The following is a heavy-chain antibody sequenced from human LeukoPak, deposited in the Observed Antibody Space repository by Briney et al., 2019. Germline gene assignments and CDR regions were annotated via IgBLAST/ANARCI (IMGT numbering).Heavy chain of an antibody. D-gene: IGHD1-26*01. CDR2: ISGSGGST. J-gene: IGHJ4*02. CDR3: AKDPRGSYYPHNYFDY. CDR1: GFTFSSYA. Sequence: GGSLRLSCAASGFTFSSYAMSWVRQAPGKGLEWVSAISGSGGSTYYADSVKGRFTISRDNSNNTLYLQMNSLRAEDTAVYYCAKDPRGSYYPHNYFDYWGQGTLVTVSS. V-gene: IGHV3-23*01.